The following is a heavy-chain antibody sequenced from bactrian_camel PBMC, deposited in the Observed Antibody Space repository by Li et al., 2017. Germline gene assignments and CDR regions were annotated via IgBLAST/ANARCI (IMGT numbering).Heavy chain of an antibody. J-gene: IGHJ4*01. Sequence: HVQLVESGGASVQAGGSLRLSCAASGAASGFTYGEICMGWFRQAPGKEREGVAAIYIGGSSIFYVDSVKGRFTISQDKGKETLFLQTDSLKPEDTAMYYCAADRSSDCYVGSWPWPSSFGYWGQGTQVTVS. CDR1: GFTYGEIC. CDR3: AADRSSDCYVGSWPWPSSFGY. V-gene: IGHV3S1*01. D-gene: IGHD3*01. CDR2: IYIGGSSI.